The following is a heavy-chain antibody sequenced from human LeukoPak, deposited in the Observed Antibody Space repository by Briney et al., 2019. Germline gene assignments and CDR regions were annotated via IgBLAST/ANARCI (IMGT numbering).Heavy chain of an antibody. CDR1: GGTFSSYA. CDR3: ARAIWSGYYYAFDI. V-gene: IGHV1-69*13. J-gene: IGHJ3*02. CDR2: IIPIFGTA. D-gene: IGHD3-3*01. Sequence: ASVKVSCKASGGTFSSYAISWVRQAPGQGLEWMGGIIPIFGTANYAQKFQGRVTITADESTSTAYMELSSLRSEDTAVYYCARAIWSGYYYAFDIWGQGTMVTVSS.